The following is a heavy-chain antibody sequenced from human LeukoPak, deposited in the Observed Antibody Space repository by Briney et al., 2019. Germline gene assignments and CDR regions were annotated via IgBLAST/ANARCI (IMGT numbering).Heavy chain of an antibody. CDR3: ARDNPPDY. J-gene: IGHJ4*02. Sequence: GGSLRLSCAASGFTFSSYWMNWARQAPGKGLEWVANIKRDGSEKSYVESVRGRFTISRDNAKNSLYLQLNSLRAEDTALYYCARDNPPDYWGQGTLVTVSS. V-gene: IGHV3-7*03. CDR1: GFTFSSYW. CDR2: IKRDGSEK.